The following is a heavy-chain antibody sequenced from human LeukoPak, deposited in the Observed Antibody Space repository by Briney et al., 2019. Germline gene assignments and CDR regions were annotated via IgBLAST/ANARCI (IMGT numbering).Heavy chain of an antibody. D-gene: IGHD5-18*01. CDR3: AITMVTQDAPIGYFDY. CDR2: IIPILVIA. Sequence: ASVKVSCKASGGTFSSYAISWVRPAPGQGVEWMGRIIPILVIANYAQKFQGRVTITADKSTSTAYMELSSLRSEDTAVYYCAITMVTQDAPIGYFDYWGQGTLVTVSS. CDR1: GGTFSSYA. J-gene: IGHJ4*02. V-gene: IGHV1-69*04.